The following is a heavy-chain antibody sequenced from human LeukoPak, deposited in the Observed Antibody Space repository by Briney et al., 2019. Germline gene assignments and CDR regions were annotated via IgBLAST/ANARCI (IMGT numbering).Heavy chain of an antibody. CDR2: ISIIGITI. CDR3: ARSPAYDYVWGSYQNPHPFDY. D-gene: IGHD3-16*02. V-gene: IGHV3-48*03. CDR1: GFTFSSYE. J-gene: IGHJ4*02. Sequence: GGSLRLSCAASGFTFSSYEMNWVRQAPGRGLDGFSYISIIGITIYYADSVKGRFTISRDNAKNSLYLQMNSLRAEDTAVYYCARSPAYDYVWGSYQNPHPFDYWGQGTLVTVSS.